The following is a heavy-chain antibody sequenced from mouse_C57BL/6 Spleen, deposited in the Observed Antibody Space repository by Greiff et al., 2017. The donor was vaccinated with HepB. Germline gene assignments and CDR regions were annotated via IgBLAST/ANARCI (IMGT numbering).Heavy chain of an antibody. V-gene: IGHV1-15*01. J-gene: IGHJ3*01. CDR1: GYTFTDYE. Sequence: QVQLKESGAELVRPGASVTLSCKASGYTFTDYEMHWVKQTPVHGLEWIGAIDPETGGTAYNQKFKGKAILTADKSSSTAYMELRSLTSEDSAVYYCTRGLPFAYWGQGTLVTVSA. CDR2: IDPETGGT. D-gene: IGHD5-5*01. CDR3: TRGLPFAY.